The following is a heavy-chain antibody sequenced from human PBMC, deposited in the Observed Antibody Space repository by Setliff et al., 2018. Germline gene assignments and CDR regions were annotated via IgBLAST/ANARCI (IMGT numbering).Heavy chain of an antibody. D-gene: IGHD2-2*01. CDR2: ISGYDDNT. CDR3: ARGSAKMVALPTANYFDP. J-gene: IGHJ5*02. Sequence: GASVKVSCKAFGYSFTNYGLNWVRQAPGQGLEWMGWISGYDDNTNYAQHLQGRVTMTTDTSTSTAYMELRSLTSADTAVYYCARGSAKMVALPTANYFDPWGQGTQVTVSS. CDR1: GYSFTNYG. V-gene: IGHV1-18*01.